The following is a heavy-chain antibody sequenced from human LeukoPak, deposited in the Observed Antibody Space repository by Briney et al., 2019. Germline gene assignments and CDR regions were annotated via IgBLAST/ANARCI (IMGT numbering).Heavy chain of an antibody. Sequence: ASVKVSCKASGYTSTSYGISWVRQAPGQGLEWLGWISAYNGSTNYAQKLQGRVTMTTDTSTSTAYMELRSLRSDDTAVYYCARDLITIFGVVSDPFDPWGQGTLVTVSS. D-gene: IGHD3-3*01. CDR3: ARDLITIFGVVSDPFDP. CDR2: ISAYNGST. V-gene: IGHV1-18*01. CDR1: GYTSTSYG. J-gene: IGHJ5*02.